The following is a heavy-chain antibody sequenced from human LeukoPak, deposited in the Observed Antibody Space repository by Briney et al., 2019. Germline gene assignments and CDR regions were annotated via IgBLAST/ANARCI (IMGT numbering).Heavy chain of an antibody. V-gene: IGHV4-31*03. Sequence: PSQTLSLTCTVSGGSISSGGYYWSWIRQHPGKGLEWIGYIYHNGVTYDNPSLKSRLATSVDTSKNQFSLTLSSVTVADTAVYYCARTTTVTAYYFDSWGQGTLVTVSS. CDR2: IYHNGVT. CDR1: GGSISSGGYY. D-gene: IGHD4-17*01. J-gene: IGHJ4*02. CDR3: ARTTTVTAYYFDS.